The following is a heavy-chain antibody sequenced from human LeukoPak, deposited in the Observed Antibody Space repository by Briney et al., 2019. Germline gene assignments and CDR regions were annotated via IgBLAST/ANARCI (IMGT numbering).Heavy chain of an antibody. Sequence: SETLSLTCPVAGGSISSYYWSWIRQPPRKGLEWIGYIYYSGSTNYNPSLKSRVTISVDTSKNQFSLKLRSVTAADTAVYYCARHRDCGCSAEFDYWGQGTLVTVSS. CDR3: ARHRDCGCSAEFDY. J-gene: IGHJ4*02. CDR2: IYYSGST. D-gene: IGHD1-26*01. V-gene: IGHV4-59*08. CDR1: GGSISSYY.